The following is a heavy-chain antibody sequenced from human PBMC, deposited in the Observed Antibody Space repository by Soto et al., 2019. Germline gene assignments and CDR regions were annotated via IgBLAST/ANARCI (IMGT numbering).Heavy chain of an antibody. V-gene: IGHV3-23*01. CDR1: GFTFSSYA. D-gene: IGHD4-17*01. J-gene: IGHJ6*02. CDR2: ISGSGGST. Sequence: GGSLRLSCAAPGFTFSSYAMSWVRQAPGKGLEWVSAISGSGGSTYYTDSVKGRFTISRDNSKNTLYLQMNSLRAEDTAVYYCAKPYGGNSGAPYYYYGMDVWGQGTTVTVSS. CDR3: AKPYGGNSGAPYYYYGMDV.